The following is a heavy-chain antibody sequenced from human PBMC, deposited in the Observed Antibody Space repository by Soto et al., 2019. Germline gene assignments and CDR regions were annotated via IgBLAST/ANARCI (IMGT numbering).Heavy chain of an antibody. Sequence: QVQLVQSGAEVKPPGSSVKVSCKASGGTFSNYAISWVRQAPGQGLEWMGGIIPIFDTADYAQRFQGRVTITADESTSTAYLELSSLTSGDTAVYYCARDMIPAAISYRYYALDVWGQGTTVTVSS. V-gene: IGHV1-69*01. CDR1: GGTFSNYA. D-gene: IGHD2-2*01. J-gene: IGHJ6*02. CDR3: ARDMIPAAISYRYYALDV. CDR2: IIPIFDTA.